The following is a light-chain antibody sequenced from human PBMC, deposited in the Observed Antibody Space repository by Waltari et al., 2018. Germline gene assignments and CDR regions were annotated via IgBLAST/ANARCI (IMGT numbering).Light chain of an antibody. CDR1: QTVLYSSNNKNY. CDR3: QQYSTTPLT. CDR2: WAS. V-gene: IGKV4-1*01. J-gene: IGKJ4*01. Sequence: DIVMTQSPDSLAVSLGERATINCKSSQTVLYSSNNKNYLAWSQQKPGQPPKLLIYWASTRESGVPDRFSGSGSGTDFTLTISSLQAEDVAVYYCQQYSTTPLTFGGGNKVEVK.